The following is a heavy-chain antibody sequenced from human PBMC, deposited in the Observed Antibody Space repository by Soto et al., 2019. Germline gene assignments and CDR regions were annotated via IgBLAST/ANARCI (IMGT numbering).Heavy chain of an antibody. J-gene: IGHJ3*01. D-gene: IGHD3-3*01. Sequence: GGSLRLSCAASGVTFSSYWMTWVRQAPGKGLEFLATIKPDGSDKYYVDSVRGRFTISRDNAKNSLSLQMNSLRAEDTALYYCATDLNWSGTWGQGTMVTVSS. CDR1: GVTFSSYW. CDR3: ATDLNWSGT. V-gene: IGHV3-7*01. CDR2: IKPDGSDK.